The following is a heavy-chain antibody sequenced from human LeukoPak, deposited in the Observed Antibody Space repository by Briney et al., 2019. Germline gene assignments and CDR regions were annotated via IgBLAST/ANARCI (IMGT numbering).Heavy chain of an antibody. CDR3: ARGPSITMVRGGQWYYYMDV. CDR1: GYTFTSYY. V-gene: IGHV1-46*01. J-gene: IGHJ6*03. CDR2: INPSGGST. Sequence: ASVKVSCKASGYTFTSYYMHWVRQAPGQGLEWMGIINPSGGSTNYAQKFQGGVTMTRDTSTNTVYMELSSMRSEDTAVYYCARGPSITMVRGGQWYYYMDVWGKGTTVTISS. D-gene: IGHD3-10*01.